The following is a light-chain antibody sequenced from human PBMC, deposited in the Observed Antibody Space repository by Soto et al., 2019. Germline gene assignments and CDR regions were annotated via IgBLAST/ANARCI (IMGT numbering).Light chain of an antibody. CDR3: AVWDDSLSGVV. Sequence: QAVVAQPPSASGTPGQRVTISCSGSTSNVGSNLASWYQQLPGSAPKLLIYNDYERPSGVPGRFSGSKSGTSASLGISGLRSEDEADYFCAVWDDSLSGVVFGGGTKVTVL. J-gene: IGLJ2*01. CDR2: NDY. V-gene: IGLV1-47*02. CDR1: TSNVGSNL.